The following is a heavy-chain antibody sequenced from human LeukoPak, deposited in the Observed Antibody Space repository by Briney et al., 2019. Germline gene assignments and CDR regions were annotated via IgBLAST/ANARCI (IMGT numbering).Heavy chain of an antibody. J-gene: IGHJ4*02. CDR3: ARGFPNVNKYYDILTGYPYYFDY. CDR1: GGTFSSYA. Sequence: GSSVKVSCEASGGTFSSYAISWVRQAPGQGLEWMGGIIPIFGTANYAQKFQGRVTITADESTSTAYMELGSLRSEDTAVYYCARGFPNVNKYYDILTGYPYYFDYWGQGTLVTVSS. V-gene: IGHV1-69*01. CDR2: IIPIFGTA. D-gene: IGHD3-9*01.